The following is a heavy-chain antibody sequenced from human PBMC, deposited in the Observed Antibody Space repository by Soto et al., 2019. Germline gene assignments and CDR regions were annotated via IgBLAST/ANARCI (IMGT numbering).Heavy chain of an antibody. Sequence: GGSLRLSCAASGFTFSNYGMAWVRQAPGKGLEWVSAISGDGDSPYDADSVKGRFTISRDNSNNTLYLQMNSLRAEDTAVYYCAKSPCVITVITSFDHWGHGTPVTLSP. CDR2: ISGDGDSP. V-gene: IGHV3-23*01. D-gene: IGHD3-16*01. CDR3: AKSPCVITVITSFDH. J-gene: IGHJ4*01. CDR1: GFTFSNYG.